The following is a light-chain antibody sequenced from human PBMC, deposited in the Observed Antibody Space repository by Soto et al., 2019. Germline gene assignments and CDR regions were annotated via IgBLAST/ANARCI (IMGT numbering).Light chain of an antibody. J-gene: IGKJ1*01. V-gene: IGKV3-20*01. CDR1: QSLSSSS. Sequence: AQSGGTLTMSPGQRATLSCRASQSLSSSSLAWYQQKPGQAPRLLISGASSRAADIPDRFSGSGSGTDFTLTINILEPEDFAVDYCQQYDSSPRTFGQGTKVDIK. CDR3: QQYDSSPRT. CDR2: GAS.